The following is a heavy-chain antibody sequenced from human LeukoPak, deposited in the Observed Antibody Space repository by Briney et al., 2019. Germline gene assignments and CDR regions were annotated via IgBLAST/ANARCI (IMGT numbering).Heavy chain of an antibody. Sequence: SGPTLVKPTQTLTLTRTFSGFSLSTSAVGVGWIRQPPGKALEWLALVHRDDDKRYSPSLKSRLTITKDTSRNQVVLTMTNMDPVDTATYYCAHATLVYDSSGYYMGWFDPWGQGTLVTVSS. CDR3: AHATLVYDSSGYYMGWFDP. CDR2: VHRDDDK. J-gene: IGHJ5*02. D-gene: IGHD3-22*01. V-gene: IGHV2-5*02. CDR1: GFSLSTSAVG.